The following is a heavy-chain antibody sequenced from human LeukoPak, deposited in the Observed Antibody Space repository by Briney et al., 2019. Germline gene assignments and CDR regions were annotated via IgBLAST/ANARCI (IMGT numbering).Heavy chain of an antibody. CDR3: ARVRDSSGYYLIGYYYYYMDV. D-gene: IGHD3-22*01. CDR2: INHSGST. V-gene: IGHV4-34*01. CDR1: GGSFSGYY. Sequence: SETLSLTCAVYGGSFSGYYWSWIRQPPGKGLEWIGEINHSGSTNYNPSLKSRVTISVDTSKNQFSLKLSSVPAADTAVYYCARVRDSSGYYLIGYYYYYMDVWGKGTTVTISS. J-gene: IGHJ6*03.